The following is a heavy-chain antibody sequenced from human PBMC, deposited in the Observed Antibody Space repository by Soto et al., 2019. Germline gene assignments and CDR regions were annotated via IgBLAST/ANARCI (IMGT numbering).Heavy chain of an antibody. CDR1: GGTFSSYA. J-gene: IGHJ4*02. CDR2: IIPIFGTA. CDR3: AREMAKIRGKYFDY. V-gene: IGHV1-69*13. D-gene: IGHD5-12*01. Sequence: GASVKVSCKASGGTFSSYAISWVRQAPGQGLEWMGGIIPIFGTANYAQKFQGRVTITADESTSTAYMELSSLRSEDTAVYYCAREMAKIRGKYFDYWGQGTLVTVSS.